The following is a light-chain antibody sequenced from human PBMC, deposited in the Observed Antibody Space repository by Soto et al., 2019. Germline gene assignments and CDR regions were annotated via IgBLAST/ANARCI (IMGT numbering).Light chain of an antibody. Sequence: DIQMTQSPSSLSASVGDIVTITFRASQGVSSWLAWYQQKPGKAPKLLIYAASTLQSGVPSRFSGSGSGAEFTLTISSLQPADSATYFCQQSDSFPRTFGGGTKVDIK. CDR3: QQSDSFPRT. J-gene: IGKJ4*01. CDR2: AAS. CDR1: QGVSSW. V-gene: IGKV1-12*01.